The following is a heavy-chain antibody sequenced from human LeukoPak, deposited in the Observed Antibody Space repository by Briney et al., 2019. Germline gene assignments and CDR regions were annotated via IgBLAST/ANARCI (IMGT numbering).Heavy chain of an antibody. D-gene: IGHD2-15*01. J-gene: IGHJ5*02. CDR3: ARPGGWLYNSFDP. Sequence: PSETLSLTCTVSGGSISSSSYYWGWIRQPPGKGLEWIGSIYYSGSTYYNPSLKSRVTISVDTSKNQFSLKLSSVTAADTAVYYCARPGGWLYNSFDPWGQGTLVTVSS. V-gene: IGHV4-39*01. CDR1: GGSISSSSYY. CDR2: IYYSGST.